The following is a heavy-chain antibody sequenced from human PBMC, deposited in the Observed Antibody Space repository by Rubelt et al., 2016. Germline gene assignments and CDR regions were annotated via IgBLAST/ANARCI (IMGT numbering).Heavy chain of an antibody. CDR1: GGSISSYY. Sequence: QVQLQESGPGLVKPSETLSLTCTVSGGSISSYYWSWIRQPPGKGLECIGYIYYSGSTNYNPSRKSRVTISVDTSKNQVSRKLSSGTAADTAVYYCARDHSSGWYLEGFFDYWGQGTLVTVSS. CDR3: ARDHSSGWYLEGFFDY. D-gene: IGHD6-19*01. V-gene: IGHV4-59*01. J-gene: IGHJ4*02. CDR2: IYYSGST.